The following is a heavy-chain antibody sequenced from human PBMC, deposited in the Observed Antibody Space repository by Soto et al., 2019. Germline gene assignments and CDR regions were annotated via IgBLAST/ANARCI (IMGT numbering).Heavy chain of an antibody. Sequence: GGSLRLSCAASGFTFSSYEMNWVRQAPGKGLEWVSYISSSGSTIYYADSVKGRFTISRDNAKNSLYLQMNSLRAEDTAVYYCAREGAGYCSGGSCYERAFDIWGQGTMVTVSS. J-gene: IGHJ3*02. V-gene: IGHV3-48*03. CDR1: GFTFSSYE. CDR2: ISSSGSTI. CDR3: AREGAGYCSGGSCYERAFDI. D-gene: IGHD2-15*01.